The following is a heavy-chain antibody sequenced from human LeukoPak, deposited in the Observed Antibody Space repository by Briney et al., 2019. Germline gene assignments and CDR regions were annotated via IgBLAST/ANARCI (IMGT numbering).Heavy chain of an antibody. Sequence: SGTLSLTCAVSGGSISSSNWWSWVRQPPGKGLEWIGEIYHSGSTNYNPSLKGRVTISVDKSKNQFSLKLSSVTAADTAVYYCARERGYSSGWYSDYWGQGTLVTVSS. CDR1: GGSISSSNW. CDR3: ARERGYSSGWYSDY. D-gene: IGHD6-19*01. J-gene: IGHJ4*02. CDR2: IYHSGST. V-gene: IGHV4-4*02.